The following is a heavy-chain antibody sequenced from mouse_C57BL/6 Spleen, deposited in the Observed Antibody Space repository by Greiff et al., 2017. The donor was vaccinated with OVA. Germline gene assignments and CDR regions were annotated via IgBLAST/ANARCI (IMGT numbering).Heavy chain of an antibody. D-gene: IGHD1-1*02. J-gene: IGHJ3*01. CDR2: IYPGNSDT. V-gene: IGHV1-5*01. Sequence: VQLQQSGTVLARPGASVKMSCKTSGYTFTSYWMHWVKQRPGQGLEWIGAIYPGNSDTSSNQKFKGKAKLTAVTSASTAYMELSSLTNEDSAVYYCTRPYGHGGWFAYWGQGTLVTVSA. CDR1: GYTFTSYW. CDR3: TRPYGHGGWFAY.